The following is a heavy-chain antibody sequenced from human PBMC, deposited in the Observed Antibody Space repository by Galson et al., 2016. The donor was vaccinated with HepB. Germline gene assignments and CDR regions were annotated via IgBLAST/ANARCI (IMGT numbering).Heavy chain of an antibody. CDR1: GFTFSNYW. CDR2: MKNDGSEE. V-gene: IGHV3-7*01. CDR3: AREGDRIVAAGLDY. Sequence: SLRLSCAASGFTFSNYWMSWVRQAPGQGLEWVANMKNDGSEEYYLGSLKGRFTISRDNARNSLYLQMNNLRAEDTAVYYCAREGDRIVAAGLDYWGQGLLVAVST. D-gene: IGHD6-25*01. J-gene: IGHJ4*02.